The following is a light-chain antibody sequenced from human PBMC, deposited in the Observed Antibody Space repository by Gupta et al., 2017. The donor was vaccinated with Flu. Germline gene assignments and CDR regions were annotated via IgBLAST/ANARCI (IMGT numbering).Light chain of an antibody. V-gene: IGKV3-11*01. CDR2: DAS. J-gene: IGKJ1*01. CDR3: QQRSNCPRT. CDR1: QSVSRY. Sequence: PATVSLSRGERATLSCGARQSVSRYLAWYQQKPGQAPRLLIYDASNRASGIPDRFSGSGCGTEFTLTISSREPEDFAVYYCQQRSNCPRTFGQGTKVEIK.